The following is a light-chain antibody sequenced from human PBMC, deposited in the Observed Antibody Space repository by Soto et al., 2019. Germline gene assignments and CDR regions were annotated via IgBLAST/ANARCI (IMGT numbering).Light chain of an antibody. J-gene: IGKJ4*01. CDR3: QQRNTWPLT. CDR1: QRVGGGH. Sequence: PGDRVTLSCRASQRVGGGHLAWYQQKPGQAPRLLIYDASIRATGIPARFSGSGSGIDFTLTISSLEPEDPATYFCQQRNTWPLTFGGGTKVEIK. CDR2: DAS. V-gene: IGKV3-11*01.